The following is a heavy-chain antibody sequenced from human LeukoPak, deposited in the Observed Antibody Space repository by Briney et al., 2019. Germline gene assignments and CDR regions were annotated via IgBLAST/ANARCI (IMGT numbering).Heavy chain of an antibody. J-gene: IGHJ5*02. CDR1: GGTFTSYA. D-gene: IGHD1-26*01. CDR2: IIPISGTT. CDR3: ARKLRLGGNWFDP. Sequence: ASXKVSCKTSGGTFTSYAITWVRQAPGQGLEWMGKIIPISGTTNYAQKFQGRVTFTADESTSTAYMELSSLRSEDTALYYCARKLRLGGNWFDPWGQGTLVTVSS. V-gene: IGHV1-69*13.